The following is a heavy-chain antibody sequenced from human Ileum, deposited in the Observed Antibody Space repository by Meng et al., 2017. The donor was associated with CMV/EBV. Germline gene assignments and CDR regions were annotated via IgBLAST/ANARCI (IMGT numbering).Heavy chain of an antibody. Sequence: CAASGFTFSSYAMSWVRQAPGKGLEWVSAISGSGGSTYYADSVKGRFTISRDNSKNTLYLQMNSLRAEDTAVYYCAKISLSSWYYFDYWGQGTLVTVSS. CDR2: ISGSGGST. V-gene: IGHV3-23*01. D-gene: IGHD6-13*01. J-gene: IGHJ4*02. CDR1: GFTFSSYA. CDR3: AKISLSSWYYFDY.